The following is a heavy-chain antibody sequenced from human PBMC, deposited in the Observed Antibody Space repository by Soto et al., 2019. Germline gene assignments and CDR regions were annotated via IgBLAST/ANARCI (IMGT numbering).Heavy chain of an antibody. D-gene: IGHD6-19*01. CDR1: GGSISNYY. CDR3: ARAPYSSGWWGFDY. J-gene: IGHJ4*02. CDR2: IYSSGST. Sequence: PSETLSLTCTVSGGSISNYYWNWIRQSPGKGLEWIGYIYSSGSTHYNPSLQNRVTISIDTSKNQVSLKVNSVTAADTAVYYCARAPYSSGWWGFDYWGQGTLVTVSS. V-gene: IGHV4-59*01.